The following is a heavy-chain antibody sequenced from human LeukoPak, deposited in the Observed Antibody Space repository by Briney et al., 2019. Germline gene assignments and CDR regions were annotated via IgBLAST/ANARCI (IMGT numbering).Heavy chain of an antibody. CDR3: ARGKYYYGSGSPLDY. J-gene: IGHJ4*02. CDR1: GYTLTAHY. D-gene: IGHD3-10*01. Sequence: ASVKVSCKASGYTLTAHYMHWVRQAPGQGLEWMGWINPNSGGTNYAQKFQGRVTMTRDTSISTAYMELSRLRSDDTAVYYCARGKYYYGSGSPLDYWGQGTLITVSS. V-gene: IGHV1-2*02. CDR2: INPNSGGT.